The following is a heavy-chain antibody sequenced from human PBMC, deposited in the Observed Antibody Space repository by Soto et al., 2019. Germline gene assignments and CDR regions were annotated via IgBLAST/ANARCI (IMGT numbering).Heavy chain of an antibody. CDR3: ARGRRIYNWFDP. Sequence: SETLSLTCAVYGGSFSGYYWSWIRQPPGKGLEWIGEINHSGSTNYNPSLKSRVTISVDTSKNQFSLKLSSVTAADTAVYYCARGRRIYNWFDPWGQGTLVTVYS. D-gene: IGHD3-10*01. V-gene: IGHV4-34*01. CDR2: INHSGST. J-gene: IGHJ5*02. CDR1: GGSFSGYY.